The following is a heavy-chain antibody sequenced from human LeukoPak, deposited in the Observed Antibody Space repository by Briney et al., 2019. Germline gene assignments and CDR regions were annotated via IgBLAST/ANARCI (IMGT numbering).Heavy chain of an antibody. CDR1: GYTFTSYA. CDR3: ARPTYYDSSGVGFDY. Sequence: ASVKVSCKASGYTFTSYAISWVRQAPGQGLEWMGGIIPIFGTANYAQKFQGRVTITADKSTSTAYMELSSLRSEDTAVYYCARPTYYDSSGVGFDYWGQGTLVTVSS. D-gene: IGHD3-22*01. V-gene: IGHV1-69*06. CDR2: IIPIFGTA. J-gene: IGHJ4*02.